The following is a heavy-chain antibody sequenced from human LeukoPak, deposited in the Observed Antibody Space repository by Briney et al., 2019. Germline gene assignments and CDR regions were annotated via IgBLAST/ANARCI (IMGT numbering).Heavy chain of an antibody. Sequence: GGSLRLSCAASGFTVSSNYMSWVRQAPGKGLEWVSVICGGGNTVYADSVQGRFTISRANSTNKLYLQMSRLRAEDTAVYYCAKSPKTGFLFDYWGKGTLVTVSS. CDR2: ICGGGNT. D-gene: IGHD1-1*01. CDR3: AKSPKTGFLFDY. V-gene: IGHV3-66*01. CDR1: GFTVSSNY. J-gene: IGHJ4*02.